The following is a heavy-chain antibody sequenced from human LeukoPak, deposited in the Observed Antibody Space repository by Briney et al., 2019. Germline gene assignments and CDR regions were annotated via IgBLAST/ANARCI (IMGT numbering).Heavy chain of an antibody. CDR1: GYTFTSYG. J-gene: IGHJ6*02. CDR3: ARVRYDFWSGNDYYYYGMDV. CDR2: ISAYNGNT. D-gene: IGHD3-3*01. V-gene: IGHV1-18*01. Sequence: ASVKVSCKASGYTFTSYGISWMRQAPGQGLEWMGWISAYNGNTNYAQKLQGRVTMTTDTSTSTAYMELRSLRSDDTAVYYCARVRYDFWSGNDYYYYGMDVWGQGTTVTVSS.